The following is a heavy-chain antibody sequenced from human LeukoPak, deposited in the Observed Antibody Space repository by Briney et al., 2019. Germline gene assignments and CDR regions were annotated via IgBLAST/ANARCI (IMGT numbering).Heavy chain of an antibody. V-gene: IGHV5-51*01. J-gene: IGHJ4*02. Sequence: GESLKFSCKGSGYSFTSYWIGWVRQMPGKGLEWMGIIYPGDSDTRYSPSFQGQVTISADKSISTAYLQWSSLKASDTAMYYCARINYYDSSGYSYYFDYWGQGTLVTVSS. CDR1: GYSFTSYW. D-gene: IGHD3-22*01. CDR3: ARINYYDSSGYSYYFDY. CDR2: IYPGDSDT.